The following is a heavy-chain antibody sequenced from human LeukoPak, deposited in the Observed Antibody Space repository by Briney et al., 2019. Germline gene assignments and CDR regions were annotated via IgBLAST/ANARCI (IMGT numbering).Heavy chain of an antibody. CDR1: GDTFGSYY. D-gene: IGHD3-3*01. CDR2: ISGYNGNT. J-gene: IGHJ4*02. Sequence: ASVKVTCKASGDTFGSYYISWVRQAPGQGLEWMGWISGYNGNTKYAQKLQGRITMTVDTYTTTAYMELKSLRSDDTAVYYCARTHDFWSARKGDYFDPWGQGTLVTVSS. CDR3: ARTHDFWSARKGDYFDP. V-gene: IGHV1-18*01.